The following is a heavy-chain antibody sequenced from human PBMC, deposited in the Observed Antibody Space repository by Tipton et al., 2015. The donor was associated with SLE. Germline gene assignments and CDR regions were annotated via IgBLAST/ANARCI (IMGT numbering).Heavy chain of an antibody. CDR3: AKTLAGATPGRYQSYWYFDL. CDR1: GGAISSGGYY. D-gene: IGHD1-1*01. CDR2: IFTSGKT. V-gene: IGHV4-61*02. J-gene: IGHJ2*01. Sequence: TLSLTCTVSGGAISSGGYYWSWIRQPAGEGLEWVGRIFTSGKTAYNPSPKSRFTISMDLSNNQFSVNLSSVTASDPAVYYCAKTLAGATPGRYQSYWYFDLWGRGLRVIVSS.